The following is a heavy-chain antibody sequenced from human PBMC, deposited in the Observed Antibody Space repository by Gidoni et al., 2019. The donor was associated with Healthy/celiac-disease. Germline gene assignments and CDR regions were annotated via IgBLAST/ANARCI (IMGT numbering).Heavy chain of an antibody. V-gene: IGHV3-21*01. J-gene: IGHJ3*02. D-gene: IGHD3-3*01. CDR2: ISSSSSYI. CDR1: GFTFSSYS. Sequence: EVQLVESGGGLVKPGGSLRLSCAASGFTFSSYSMNWVRQAPGKGLEWVSSISSSSSYIYYADSVKGRFTISRDNAKNSLYLQMNSLRAEDTAVYYCARVRHYDFWSGYYILDAFDIWGQGTMVTVSS. CDR3: ARVRHYDFWSGYYILDAFDI.